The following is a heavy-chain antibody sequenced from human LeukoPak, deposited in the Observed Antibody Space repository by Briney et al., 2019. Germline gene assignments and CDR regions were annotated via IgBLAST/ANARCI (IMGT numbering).Heavy chain of an antibody. CDR1: GFTFSRSW. D-gene: IGHD4-17*01. CDR3: ARDWLMTTVTDGENWFDP. Sequence: GGSLRLSCAVSRFTSGFTFSRSWMAWVRQAPGKGLEWVSSISSSSSYIYYADSVKGRFTISRDNAKNSLYLQMNSLRAEDTAVYYCARDWLMTTVTDGENWFDPWGQGTLVTVSS. CDR2: ISSSSSYI. J-gene: IGHJ5*02. V-gene: IGHV3-21*01.